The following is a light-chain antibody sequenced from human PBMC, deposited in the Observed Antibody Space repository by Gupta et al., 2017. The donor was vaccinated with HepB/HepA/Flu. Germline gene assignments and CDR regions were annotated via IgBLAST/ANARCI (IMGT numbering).Light chain of an antibody. CDR2: KAS. V-gene: IGKV1-5*03. J-gene: IGKJ1*01. Sequence: IQMTQSPSTLSASVGDTVTITCRASQSIDTWLAWYQQKPGRAPNLLIYKASTLKSGVPSRFIGSGSGTEFTLTISSLQPDDLATYYCQQYDSYSRWTFGQGTKVEIK. CDR1: QSIDTW. CDR3: QQYDSYSRWT.